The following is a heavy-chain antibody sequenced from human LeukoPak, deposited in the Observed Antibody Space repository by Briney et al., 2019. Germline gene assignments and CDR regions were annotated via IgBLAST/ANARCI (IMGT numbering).Heavy chain of an antibody. CDR3: AKGCQCPSGLSSWFDP. V-gene: IGHV3-23*01. CDR2: LSGSGDGQ. Sequence: GGSLRLSCSASGFTFTNYGMSWVRQAPGKGLEWVSGLSGSGDGQFYADSVEGRFTISKDIFNNIWYLQMNSLRAEDTAVYYCAKGCQCPSGLSSWFDPRGQGTLVAVSS. D-gene: IGHD1-14*01. J-gene: IGHJ5*02. CDR1: GFTFTNYG.